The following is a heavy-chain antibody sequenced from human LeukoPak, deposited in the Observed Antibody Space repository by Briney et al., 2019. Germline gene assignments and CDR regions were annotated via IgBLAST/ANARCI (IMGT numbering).Heavy chain of an antibody. CDR2: IKSKTDGGTT. D-gene: IGHD3-10*01. Sequence: GGSLRLSCAASGVTFSNAWMSWVRQAPGKGLEWVGRIKSKTDGGTTDYAAPVKGRFTISRDDSKNTLYLQMNSLKTEDTAVYYCTTSFLWFGTRFDYWGQGTLVTVSS. CDR3: TTSFLWFGTRFDY. V-gene: IGHV3-15*01. J-gene: IGHJ4*02. CDR1: GVTFSNAW.